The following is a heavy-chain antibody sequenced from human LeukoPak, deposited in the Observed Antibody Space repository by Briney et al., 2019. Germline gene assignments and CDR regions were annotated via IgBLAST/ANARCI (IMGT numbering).Heavy chain of an antibody. CDR1: GFTFSSYS. V-gene: IGHV3-48*04. D-gene: IGHD6-13*01. Sequence: HPGGSLRLSCAASGFTFSSYSMNWVRQAPGKGLEWVAYISSSSSTIYYADSVKGRFTISRDNAKNSLYLQMNSLRAEDTAVYYCAIIPMGLGPVIAAAQAGYYYGMDVWGQGTTVTVSS. J-gene: IGHJ6*02. CDR2: ISSSSSTI. CDR3: AIIPMGLGPVIAAAQAGYYYGMDV.